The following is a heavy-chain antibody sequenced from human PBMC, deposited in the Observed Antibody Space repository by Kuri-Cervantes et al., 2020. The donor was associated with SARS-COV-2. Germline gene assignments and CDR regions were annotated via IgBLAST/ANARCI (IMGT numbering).Heavy chain of an antibody. D-gene: IGHD5-18*01. CDR2: ISSSSSYI. CDR3: AKTKGVDTATDCIDY. CDR1: GFTFSSYS. Sequence: GGSLRRSCAASGFTFSSYSMNWVRQAPGKGLEWVSSISSSSSYIYYADSVKGRFTISRDNAKNSLYLQMNSLRAEDTAVYYCAKTKGVDTATDCIDYWGQGTLVTVSS. V-gene: IGHV3-21*01. J-gene: IGHJ4*02.